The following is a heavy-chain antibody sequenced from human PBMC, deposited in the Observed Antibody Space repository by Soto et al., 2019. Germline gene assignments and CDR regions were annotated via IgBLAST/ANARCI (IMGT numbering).Heavy chain of an antibody. CDR1: GYTFTSHY. CDR3: ASGIFGVVLPMDV. CDR2: INASGGGT. J-gene: IGHJ6*02. D-gene: IGHD3-3*01. Sequence: GASVKVSCKASGYTFTSHYMHWVRQAPGQGLEWMGIINASGGGTRYAQKFQGRVTMTRDTSTSAVYMELSSLRSEDTAVYYCASGIFGVVLPMDVWGQGTTVTVSS. V-gene: IGHV1-46*01.